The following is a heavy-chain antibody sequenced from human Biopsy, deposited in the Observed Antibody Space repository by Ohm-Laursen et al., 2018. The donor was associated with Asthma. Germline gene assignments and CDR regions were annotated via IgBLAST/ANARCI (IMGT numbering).Heavy chain of an antibody. V-gene: IGHV4-59*01. CDR1: GGSISSFY. D-gene: IGHD6-19*01. CDR3: VRAVRNEQWLAPFDY. Sequence: PGTLSLTCSVYGGSISSFYWSWIWQSPEKGLEWMGYVYWTGSTNYNPSLKSRITMSVDTSKNRMFLELTSVTAADTAIYYCVRAVRNEQWLAPFDYWGQGKPVTVSS. J-gene: IGHJ4*02. CDR2: VYWTGST.